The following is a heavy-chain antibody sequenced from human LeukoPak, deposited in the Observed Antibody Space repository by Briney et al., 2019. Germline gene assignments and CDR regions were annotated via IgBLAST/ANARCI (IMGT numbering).Heavy chain of an antibody. D-gene: IGHD4-23*01. CDR1: GYSFTSYW. CDR2: IYPGDSDT. CDR3: ARPDDYGGKPSGFDM. J-gene: IGHJ3*02. Sequence: KDGESLKISCKASGYSFTSYWITWVRQMPGKGLEWMGIIYPGDSDTRYSPSFQGQVTISVDKSNSTAYLQWTSLKASDTAMYYCARPDDYGGKPSGFDMWGQGTMVTVSS. V-gene: IGHV5-51*01.